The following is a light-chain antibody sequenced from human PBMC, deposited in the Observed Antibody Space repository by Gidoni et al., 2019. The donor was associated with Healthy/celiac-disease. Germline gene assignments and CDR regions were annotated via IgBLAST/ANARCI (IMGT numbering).Light chain of an antibody. J-gene: IGKJ4*01. Sequence: DIQLTQSPSCLYASVGDRLTITCRVSQVISSYFNWYRQKPGKVPKILIYSASTLQAGVASQLSGSGSGTDFTLTISSLQPEDDVTYYGQRNYNATTLTFGGGTKVEIK. CDR1: QVISSY. CDR2: SAS. V-gene: IGKV1-27*01. CDR3: QRNYNATTLT.